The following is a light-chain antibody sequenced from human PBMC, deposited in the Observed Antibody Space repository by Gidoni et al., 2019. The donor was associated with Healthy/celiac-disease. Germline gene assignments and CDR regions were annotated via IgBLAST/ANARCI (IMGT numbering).Light chain of an antibody. CDR1: QSISSY. Sequence: DIQMTQSPSSLSASVGDRVTITCRASQSISSYLNWYQQKPGKAPKLLIYAASSLQSGVPSRFSGSGSGTDFTLTISSLQPEDVATYYCQQSYSTPFXXXTKLEIK. J-gene: IGKJ2*01. CDR2: AAS. V-gene: IGKV1-39*01. CDR3: QQSYSTP.